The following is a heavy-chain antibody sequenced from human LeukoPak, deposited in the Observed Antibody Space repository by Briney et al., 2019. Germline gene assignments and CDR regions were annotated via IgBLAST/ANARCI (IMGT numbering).Heavy chain of an antibody. Sequence: ASVKVSCKASGGIFSSYAISWVRQAPGQGLEWMGGIIPIFGTVNYAQKFQGRVTTTADESTSTAYMELSSLRSEDTAVYYCAGRRRIRYCSSNSCYAKWFDPWGQGTLVTVSS. V-gene: IGHV1-69*13. J-gene: IGHJ5*02. CDR1: GGIFSSYA. CDR2: IIPIFGTV. CDR3: AGRRRIRYCSSNSCYAKWFDP. D-gene: IGHD2-2*01.